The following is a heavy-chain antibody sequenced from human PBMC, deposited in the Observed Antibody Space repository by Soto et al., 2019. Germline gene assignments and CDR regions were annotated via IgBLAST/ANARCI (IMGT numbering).Heavy chain of an antibody. V-gene: IGHV1-3*01. Sequence: ASVKVSCKASGYTFTGYAMHWMRQAPGQRLEWMGWINAGNGNTKYSQKFQGRVTITRDTSASTAYMELSSLRSEDTAVYYCARAVAVAADFDYWGQGTLVTVSS. CDR1: GYTFTGYA. J-gene: IGHJ4*02. CDR3: ARAVAVAADFDY. D-gene: IGHD6-19*01. CDR2: INAGNGNT.